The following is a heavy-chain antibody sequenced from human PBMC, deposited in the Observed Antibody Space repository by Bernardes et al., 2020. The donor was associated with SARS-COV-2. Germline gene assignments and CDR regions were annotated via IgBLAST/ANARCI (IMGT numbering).Heavy chain of an antibody. CDR1: GYTFTGYY. CDR3: ARRAVGDYFFDY. J-gene: IGHJ4*02. V-gene: IGHV1-2*04. CDR2: INPNSGGT. D-gene: IGHD2-21*02. Sequence: ASVKVSCKASGYTFTGYYMHWVRQAPGQGLEWMGWINPNSGGTNYAQKFQGWVTMTRDTSISTAYMELSRLRAEDTALYYCARRAVGDYFFDYWGQGTLVTVSS.